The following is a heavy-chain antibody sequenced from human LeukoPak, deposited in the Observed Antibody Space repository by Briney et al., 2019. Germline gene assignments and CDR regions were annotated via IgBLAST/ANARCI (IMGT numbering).Heavy chain of an antibody. J-gene: IGHJ5*02. CDR2: IYYSGST. CDR3: ARRGHDNWFDP. D-gene: IGHD3-16*01. CDR1: GGSISSSSYY. Sequence: SETLSLTCTVSGGSISSSSYYWGWIRQPPGKGLEWIGSIYYSGSTYYNPSLKSRVTISVDTSKNQFSLKLSSVTAADTAVYYCARRGHDNWFDPWGQGTLVTVSS. V-gene: IGHV4-39*07.